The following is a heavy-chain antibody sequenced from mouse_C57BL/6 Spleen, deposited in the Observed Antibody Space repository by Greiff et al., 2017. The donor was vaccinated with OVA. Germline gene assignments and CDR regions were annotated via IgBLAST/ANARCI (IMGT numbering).Heavy chain of an antibody. V-gene: IGHV1-50*01. CDR2: IDPSDSYT. CDR1: GYTFTSYW. J-gene: IGHJ4*01. CDR3: ARGKVAMDY. D-gene: IGHD2-1*01. Sequence: VQLQQPGAELVKPGASVKLSCKASGYTFTSYWMQWVKQRPGQGLEWIGEIDPSDSYTNYNQKFKGKATLTVDTSSSTAYMQLSSLTSEDSAVYYCARGKVAMDYWGQGTSVTVSS.